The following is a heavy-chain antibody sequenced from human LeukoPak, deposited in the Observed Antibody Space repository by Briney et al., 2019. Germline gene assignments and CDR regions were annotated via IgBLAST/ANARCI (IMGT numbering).Heavy chain of an antibody. Sequence: PGGSLRLSCAASGFTFSSYGMHWVRQAPGKGLEWVAVIWYDGSNKYYADSVKGRFTISRDNSKNTLYLQMNSLRAEDTAVYYCARDQGRHGGRWYDHYYYYGMDVWGQGTTVTVSS. J-gene: IGHJ6*02. CDR3: ARDQGRHGGRWYDHYYYYGMDV. V-gene: IGHV3-33*01. CDR1: GFTFSSYG. D-gene: IGHD6-13*01. CDR2: IWYDGSNK.